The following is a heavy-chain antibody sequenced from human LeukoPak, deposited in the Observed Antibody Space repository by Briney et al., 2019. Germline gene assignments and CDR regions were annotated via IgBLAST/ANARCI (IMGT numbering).Heavy chain of an antibody. Sequence: GASVKVSCKASGYTFTAYYIHWVRQAPGQGLEWMGWIDTNTGATKYAQKFQGRVTITRDTSTGTAYMELSSLISGDTALYYCASEAFCAGGSCNVQRVASWGQGTLVTVSS. CDR3: ASEAFCAGGSCNVQRVAS. D-gene: IGHD2-8*02. CDR1: GYTFTAYY. CDR2: IDTNTGAT. V-gene: IGHV1-2*02. J-gene: IGHJ4*02.